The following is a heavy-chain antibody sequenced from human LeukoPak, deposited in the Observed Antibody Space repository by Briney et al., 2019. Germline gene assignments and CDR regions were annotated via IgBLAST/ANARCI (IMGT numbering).Heavy chain of an antibody. CDR3: ARDRIQIPAATDDAFDI. CDR2: IYTSGST. Sequence: SETLSLTCTVSGGSISSYYLSWIRQPAGKGLEWIGRIYTSGSTNYNPSLKSRVTMSVDTSKNQFSLKLSSVTAADTAVYYCARDRIQIPAATDDAFDIWGQGTMVTVSS. V-gene: IGHV4-4*07. CDR1: GGSISSYY. J-gene: IGHJ3*02. D-gene: IGHD2-2*01.